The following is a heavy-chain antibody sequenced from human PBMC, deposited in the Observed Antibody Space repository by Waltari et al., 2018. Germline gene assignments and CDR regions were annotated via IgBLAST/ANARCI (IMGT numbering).Heavy chain of an antibody. D-gene: IGHD6-19*01. CDR2: IYHSGST. Sequence: QLQLQESGSGLVKPSQTLSLTCAVSGGSISSGGYSWSWIRQPPGKGLEWIGYIYHSGSTYYNPSLKGRVTISVDRSKNQFSLMLSSGTAADTAVYYCARVAVAGTGWFDPWGQGTLVTVSS. J-gene: IGHJ5*02. CDR3: ARVAVAGTGWFDP. V-gene: IGHV4-30-2*01. CDR1: GGSISSGGYS.